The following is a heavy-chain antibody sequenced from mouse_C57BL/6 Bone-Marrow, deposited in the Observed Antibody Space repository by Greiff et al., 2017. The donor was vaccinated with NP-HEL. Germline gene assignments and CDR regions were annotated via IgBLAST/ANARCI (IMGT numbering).Heavy chain of an antibody. CDR1: GFTFTDYY. V-gene: IGHV7-3*02. CDR3: ARTGTAMDY. Sequence: EVHLVESGGGLVQPGGSLRLSCATSGFTFTDYYMSWVRQPPGKALELLGFIRNKANGYTTEYSASVKGRFTISRDNSQSILYLQMNTLRAEDSATYYCARTGTAMDYWGQGTSVTVSS. CDR2: IRNKANGYTT. D-gene: IGHD4-1*01. J-gene: IGHJ4*01.